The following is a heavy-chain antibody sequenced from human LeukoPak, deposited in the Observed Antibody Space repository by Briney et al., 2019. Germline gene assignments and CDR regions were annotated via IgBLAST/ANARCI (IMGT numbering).Heavy chain of an antibody. CDR2: ISSDGSKN. Sequence: PGRSLKLSCVVSGSTLRTYAMHWVRQAPGKGLEWVAVISSDGSKNFYSDSVKGQFTISRDNSKNTLYLQMNSPRTEDTGVYFCMRDAGGYWGQGALVTVS. J-gene: IGHJ4*02. CDR1: GSTLRTYA. D-gene: IGHD1-14*01. V-gene: IGHV3-30-3*01. CDR3: MRDAGGY.